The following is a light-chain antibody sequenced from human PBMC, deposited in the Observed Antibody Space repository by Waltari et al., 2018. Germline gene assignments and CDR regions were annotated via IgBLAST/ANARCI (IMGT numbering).Light chain of an antibody. CDR3: GSYSGTTTYV. CDR2: DVS. CDR1: GSDVGGYNY. V-gene: IGLV2-14*03. J-gene: IGLJ1*01. Sequence: QSALAQPASVSGSPGQSVTISCTGTGSDVGGYNYVSWYQQHPGKVPKIIIYDVSVRPSGIVSRVSGSKAGNTASLTISGLQAEDEADYYCGSYSGTTTYVFGTGTYVTVL.